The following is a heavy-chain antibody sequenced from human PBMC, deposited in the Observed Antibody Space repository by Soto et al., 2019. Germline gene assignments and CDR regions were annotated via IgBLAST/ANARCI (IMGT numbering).Heavy chain of an antibody. CDR2: ISATGGST. D-gene: IGHD2-21*02. CDR1: GFTCSSYT. J-gene: IGHJ5*02. CDR3: AKGFIRDCGGDCTVDT. Sequence: PGGSLRLSCAASGFTCSSYTMSWVRQAPGKGLEWVSGISATGGSTYYADSVKGRFTFSRDNSKNTLYLQMNSLRAEDTAVYYCAKGFIRDCGGDCTVDTWGQGTLVTVSS. V-gene: IGHV3-23*01.